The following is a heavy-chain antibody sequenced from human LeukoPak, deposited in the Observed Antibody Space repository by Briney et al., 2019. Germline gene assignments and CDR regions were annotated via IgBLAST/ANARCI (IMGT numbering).Heavy chain of an antibody. V-gene: IGHV4-4*02. CDR1: GGSISSSNW. CDR2: IYHSGST. J-gene: IGHJ3*02. CDR3: ARDEEDCSSTSCYLQQDAFDI. D-gene: IGHD2-2*01. Sequence: SETLSLTCAVSGGSISSSNWWSWVRQPPGKGLEWIGEIYHSGSTNYNPSLKSRVTISVDTSKNQFSLKLSSVTAADTAVYYCARDEEDCSSTSCYLQQDAFDIWGQGTMVTVSS.